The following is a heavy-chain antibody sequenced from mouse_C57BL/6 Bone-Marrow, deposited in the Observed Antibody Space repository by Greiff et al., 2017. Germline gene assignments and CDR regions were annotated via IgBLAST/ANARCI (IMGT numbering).Heavy chain of an antibody. CDR1: GFSLRTFGMG. CDR3: ARMGGYPGTWFAY. J-gene: IGHJ3*01. CDR2: IWWDDDK. Sequence: QVTLKVSGPGILQPSQTLSLTCSFSGFSLRTFGMGVGWIRQPSGKCLEWLAHIWWDDDKDYNPALKSRLTISKDTSKHQVFLKIANVDTAETATYYCARMGGYPGTWFAYWGQGTLVTVSA. V-gene: IGHV8-8*01. D-gene: IGHD2-2*01.